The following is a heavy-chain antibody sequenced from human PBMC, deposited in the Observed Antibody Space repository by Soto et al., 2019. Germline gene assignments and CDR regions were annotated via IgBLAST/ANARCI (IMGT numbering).Heavy chain of an antibody. J-gene: IGHJ3*02. CDR3: ARDPRFVVVPAANAFDI. V-gene: IGHV3-21*01. CDR2: ISSSSSYI. CDR1: GFTFSSYS. D-gene: IGHD2-2*01. Sequence: ESGGGLVKPGGSLRLSCAASGFTFSSYSMNWVRQAPGKGLEWVSSISSSSSYIYYADSVKGRFTISRDNAKNSLYLQMNSLRAEDTAVYYCARDPRFVVVPAANAFDIWGQGTMVTVSS.